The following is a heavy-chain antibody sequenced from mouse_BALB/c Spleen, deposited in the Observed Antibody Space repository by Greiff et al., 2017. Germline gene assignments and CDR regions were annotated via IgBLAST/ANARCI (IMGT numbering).Heavy chain of an antibody. CDR1: GYSITSDYA. V-gene: IGHV3-2*02. CDR3: ANGNYGAMDY. D-gene: IGHD2-1*01. J-gene: IGHJ4*01. Sequence: VQLKESGPGLVKPSQSLSLTCTVTGYSITSDYAWNWIRQFPGNKLEWMGYISYSGSTSYNPSLKSRISITRDTSKKQFFLQLNSVTTEDTATYYCANGNYGAMDYWGQGTSVTVSS. CDR2: ISYSGST.